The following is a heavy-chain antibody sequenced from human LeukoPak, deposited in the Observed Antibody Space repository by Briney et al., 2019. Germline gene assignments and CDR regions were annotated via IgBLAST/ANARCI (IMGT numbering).Heavy chain of an antibody. CDR1: GGSISSGGYS. J-gene: IGHJ4*02. CDR3: ARSSGAFDY. Sequence: ASETLSLTCAVSGGSISSGGYSWSWIRQPPGKGLEWIGYIYHSGSTYYNPSLKSRVTISVDRSKSQFSLKLSSVTAADTAVYYCARSSGAFDYWGQGALVTVSS. CDR2: IYHSGST. V-gene: IGHV4-30-2*01.